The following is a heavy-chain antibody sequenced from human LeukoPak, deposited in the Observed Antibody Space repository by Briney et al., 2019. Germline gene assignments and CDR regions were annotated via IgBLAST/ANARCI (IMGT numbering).Heavy chain of an antibody. CDR3: AKMDGSYYYMDV. D-gene: IGHD1-1*01. CDR1: GFTFSSYG. Sequence: PGGSLRLSCAASGFTFSSYGMHWVRQAPGKGLEWVAFIRYDGSNKYYADSVKGRFTISRDNSKNTLYLQMNSLRAEDTAVYYCAKMDGSYYYMDVWGKGTTVTVSS. V-gene: IGHV3-30*02. J-gene: IGHJ6*03. CDR2: IRYDGSNK.